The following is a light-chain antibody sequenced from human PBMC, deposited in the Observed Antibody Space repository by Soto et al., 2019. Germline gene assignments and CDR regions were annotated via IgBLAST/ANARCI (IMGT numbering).Light chain of an antibody. J-gene: IGLJ1*01. CDR1: SSDIGGYNL. Sequence: QSALTQPASVSGSPGQSITISCTGTSSDIGGYNLAAWYQQHPGKASKVMLYEGSGRPSGVSNRFSGSKSGNTASLTISCIHAEDEADYYCCSYAAGETYVCATGTKLAVL. CDR3: CSYAAGETYV. V-gene: IGLV2-23*01. CDR2: EGS.